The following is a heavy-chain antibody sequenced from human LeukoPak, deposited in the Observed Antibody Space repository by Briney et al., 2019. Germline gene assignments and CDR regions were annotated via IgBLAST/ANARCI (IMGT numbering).Heavy chain of an antibody. CDR3: ARLQRLHTFGVVTNWFDP. CDR2: INHSGST. CDR1: GGSFSGYY. J-gene: IGHJ5*02. V-gene: IGHV4-34*01. Sequence: SETLSLTCAVYGGSFSGYYWSWIRQPPGKGLEWIGEINHSGSTYYNPSLKSRVTISVDTSKNQFSLKLSSVTAADTAVYYCARLQRLHTFGVVTNWFDPWGQGTLVTVSS. D-gene: IGHD3-3*01.